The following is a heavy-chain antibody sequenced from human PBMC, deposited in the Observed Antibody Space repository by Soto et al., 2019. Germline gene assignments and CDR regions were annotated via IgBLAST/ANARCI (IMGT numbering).Heavy chain of an antibody. D-gene: IGHD3-10*01. J-gene: IGHJ4*02. Sequence: TLSLTCTVSGDSISNGGYYWSWIRQHPGKGLEWIGYIYHIGTTYYNPSLKSRLTISVDTSENQFSLQLSSVTAADTAVYYCARAPLYYDSGTYYNFVSRFDYWGQGTLVTVSS. CDR1: GDSISNGGYY. CDR2: IYHIGTT. CDR3: ARAPLYYDSGTYYNFVSRFDY. V-gene: IGHV4-31*03.